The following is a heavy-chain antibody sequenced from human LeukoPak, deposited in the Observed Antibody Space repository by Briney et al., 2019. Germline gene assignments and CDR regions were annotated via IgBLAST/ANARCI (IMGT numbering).Heavy chain of an antibody. J-gene: IGHJ4*03. D-gene: IGHD4-17*01. Sequence: PGGSLRLSCAASGFTFSTYAMHWVRQAPGKGLEWVAVIWYDRTNKYYADSVKGRFTISRDNSKNTLYLQMSSLRAEDTAVYYCARDRLTTVATFHFDYWGQGTTVTVSS. CDR1: GFTFSTYA. CDR2: IWYDRTNK. CDR3: ARDRLTTVATFHFDY. V-gene: IGHV3-33*01.